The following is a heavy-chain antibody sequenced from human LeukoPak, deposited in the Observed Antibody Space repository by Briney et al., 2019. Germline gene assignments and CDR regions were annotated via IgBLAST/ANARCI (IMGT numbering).Heavy chain of an antibody. Sequence: SLRVSCTASGGTFSISAISWVRQAPGQRLEWMGRIIPIFGIANYVQKFQGKVPITTEKSTSTAYMELSSLISEDAAVYYCARNIDAFDIWGQGTMVSVST. CDR3: ARNIDAFDI. CDR2: IIPIFGIA. CDR1: GGTFSISA. D-gene: IGHD1/OR15-1a*01. V-gene: IGHV1-69*04. J-gene: IGHJ3*02.